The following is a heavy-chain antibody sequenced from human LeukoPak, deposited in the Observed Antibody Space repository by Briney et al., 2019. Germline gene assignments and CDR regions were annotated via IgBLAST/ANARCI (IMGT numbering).Heavy chain of an antibody. J-gene: IGHJ4*02. CDR3: PRHIPWELLCPSRFGEFDY. CDR2: VNYSGST. D-gene: IGHD1-26*01. V-gene: IGHV4-34*01. Sequence: PSETLSLTCAVYSGSFNEYYWSWIRQPPGKGLEGIGGVNYSGSTYYNPSLKIRVTISVDTSKNQFSLKLSPVTAADTAVYYCPRHIPWELLCPSRFGEFDYWGQGTLVTVPS. CDR1: SGSFNEYY.